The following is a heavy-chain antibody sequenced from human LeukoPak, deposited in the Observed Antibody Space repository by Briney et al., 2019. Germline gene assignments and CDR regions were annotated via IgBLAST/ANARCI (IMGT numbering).Heavy chain of an antibody. V-gene: IGHV3-30*18. CDR1: GFTFSSYG. D-gene: IGHD3-22*01. J-gene: IGHJ4*02. Sequence: GGSLRPSCAASGFTFSSYGMHWVRQAPGKGLEWVAVISYDGGNKSYADSVKGRFTISRDNSKNTLHLQMNSLRAEDTAVYYCAKDPGASYYDSSGYYPSSIDYWGQGTLVAVSS. CDR3: AKDPGASYYDSSGYYPSSIDY. CDR2: ISYDGGNK.